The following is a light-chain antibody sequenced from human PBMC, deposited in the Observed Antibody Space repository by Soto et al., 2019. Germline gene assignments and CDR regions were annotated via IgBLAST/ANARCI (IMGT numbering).Light chain of an antibody. J-gene: IGKJ2*01. CDR2: GAS. CDR3: HHYSRSPPYT. V-gene: IGKV3-20*01. Sequence: EIVLTQSPDTLSLSPGERATVSCRASQSVSNNDLAWYQQRPGQAPRLVLYGASTRPTGVPDRFSGSGSWTAFTLTISRLEPEDFAVYYCHHYSRSPPYTFGQGTKLDIK. CDR1: QSVSNND.